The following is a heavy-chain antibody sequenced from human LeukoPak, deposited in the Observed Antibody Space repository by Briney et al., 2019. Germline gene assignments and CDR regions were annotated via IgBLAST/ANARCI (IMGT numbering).Heavy chain of an antibody. CDR3: ARVSSSWYQDWYFDL. CDR2: INHSGST. CDR1: GGSFSGYY. D-gene: IGHD6-13*01. J-gene: IGHJ2*01. V-gene: IGHV4-34*01. Sequence: SETLSLTCAVYGGSFSGYYWSWIRQPPGKGLEWIGEINHSGSTNYNPSLKSRVTMSVDMSKNQFSLKLSSMIAADTAVYYCARVSSSWYQDWYFDLWGRGTLVTVPS.